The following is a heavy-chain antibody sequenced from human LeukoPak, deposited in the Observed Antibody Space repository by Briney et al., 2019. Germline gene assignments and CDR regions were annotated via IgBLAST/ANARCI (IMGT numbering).Heavy chain of an antibody. CDR3: AKAPLGRCTGAICYSFDY. Sequence: GGSLRLSCAASGFTFSSYWMHWVRQAPGKGLVWVSRTNSDGSSTSYADSVKGRFTISRDNSKNTLYLQMNSLRAEDAAVYYCAKAPLGRCTGAICYSFDYWGQGTLVTVSS. J-gene: IGHJ4*02. V-gene: IGHV3-74*01. D-gene: IGHD2-15*01. CDR1: GFTFSSYW. CDR2: TNSDGSST.